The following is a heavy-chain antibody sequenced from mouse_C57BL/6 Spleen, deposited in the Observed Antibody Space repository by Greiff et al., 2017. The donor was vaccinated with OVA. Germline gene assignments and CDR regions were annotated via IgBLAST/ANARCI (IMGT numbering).Heavy chain of an antibody. Sequence: QVQLQQPGAELVRPGSSVKLSCKASGYTFTSYWMDWVKQRPGQGLEWIGNIYPSDSETHYNQKFKDKATLTVDKSSSTAYMQLSSLTSEDSAVYYCARGDGNYFAYWGQGTLVTVSA. CDR2: IYPSDSET. V-gene: IGHV1-61*01. D-gene: IGHD2-1*01. J-gene: IGHJ3*01. CDR1: GYTFTSYW. CDR3: ARGDGNYFAY.